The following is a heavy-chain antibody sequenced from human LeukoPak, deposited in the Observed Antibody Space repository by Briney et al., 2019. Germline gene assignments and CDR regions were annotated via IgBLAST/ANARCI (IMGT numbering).Heavy chain of an antibody. CDR3: ARLVLSRTWFDDF. Sequence: GVPLSLFCEAPGFTVRGNGMSWFRKALGKGLKWVANIKGEGSETYYVGSAKGRFTITRDNAKCSLFLQMNSLRAEDTAVYYCARLVLSRTWFDDFWGQGTLVTVSS. J-gene: IGHJ4*02. CDR2: IKGEGSET. CDR1: GFTVRGNG. V-gene: IGHV3-7*01. D-gene: IGHD6-13*01.